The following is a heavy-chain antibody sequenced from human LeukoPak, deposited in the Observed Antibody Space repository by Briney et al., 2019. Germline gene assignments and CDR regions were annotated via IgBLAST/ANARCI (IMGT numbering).Heavy chain of an antibody. CDR1: GFTFKNAW. CDR3: TTALNFGILSCLYQPIAAFDV. V-gene: IGHV3-15*01. J-gene: IGHJ3*01. Sequence: GGSLRLSCEASGFTFKNAWVIWVRQAPGKGPEWVVHIKYTRDGGATEYAAPVKRRFTISRDESKNTVYLQMSRLITDDTGVYYCTTALNFGILSCLYQPIAAFDVWGQGTLVTVSP. CDR2: IKYTRDGGAT. D-gene: IGHD3-3*02.